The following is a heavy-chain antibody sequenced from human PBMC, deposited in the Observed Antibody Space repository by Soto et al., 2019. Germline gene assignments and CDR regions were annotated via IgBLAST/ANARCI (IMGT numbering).Heavy chain of an antibody. D-gene: IGHD1-1*01. CDR3: ARVKTGTLPYYFDF. Sequence: SETLSLTCAVSGGSFSGYYWSWIRQPPGKGLEWIGEIMHSGTSNYNPSLESRLTMSVDTSKNQISLQLSSMTAADTAVYYCARVKTGTLPYYFDFWGQGTRVTVSS. CDR2: IMHSGTS. J-gene: IGHJ4*02. V-gene: IGHV4-34*12. CDR1: GGSFSGYY.